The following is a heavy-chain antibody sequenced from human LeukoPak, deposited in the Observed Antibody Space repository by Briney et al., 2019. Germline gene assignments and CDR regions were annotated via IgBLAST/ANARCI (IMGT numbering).Heavy chain of an antibody. CDR3: ARDISPSYFGSFDY. CDR2: ISYEGSKK. CDR1: GFTFSNCG. Sequence: GGSLRLSCAASGFTFSNCGMHWVRQAPGKGLEWVALISYEGSKKYYADFVKGRFTISRDNSKNTLYLQMNSLRAEDTAVYYCARDISPSYFGSFDYWGQGTLVTVSS. D-gene: IGHD3-10*01. J-gene: IGHJ4*02. V-gene: IGHV3-30*03.